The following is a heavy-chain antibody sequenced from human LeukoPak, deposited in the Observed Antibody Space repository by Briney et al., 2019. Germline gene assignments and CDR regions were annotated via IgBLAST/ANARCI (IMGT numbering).Heavy chain of an antibody. D-gene: IGHD3-10*01. CDR2: INPNSGCT. V-gene: IGHV1-2*02. CDR3: ARDSQSLVYGSGSYTPSGYFLH. Sequence: GASVKVSCKASGYTFTGYYMHCVRQAPGQRLEWMGWINPNSGCTNYAQKFQGRVTMTSDTSIRPAYMELSSLRSEDTAVYYCARDSQSLVYGSGSYTPSGYFLHWGQGTLVTVSS. CDR1: GYTFTGYY. J-gene: IGHJ1*01.